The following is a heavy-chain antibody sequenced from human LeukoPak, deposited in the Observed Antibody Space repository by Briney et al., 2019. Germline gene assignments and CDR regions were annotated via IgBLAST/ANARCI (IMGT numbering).Heavy chain of an antibody. D-gene: IGHD3-10*01. CDR2: ISAYNGNT. Sequence: ASVKVSRKGSGYTFTSYGISWVRQAPGQGLERMGWISAYNGNTNYAQKLQGRVTMTTDTSTSTAYMELSSLRSDDTAVYYCARKFLGSRGYYFDYWGQGTLVTVSS. J-gene: IGHJ4*02. CDR1: GYTFTSYG. V-gene: IGHV1-18*01. CDR3: ARKFLGSRGYYFDY.